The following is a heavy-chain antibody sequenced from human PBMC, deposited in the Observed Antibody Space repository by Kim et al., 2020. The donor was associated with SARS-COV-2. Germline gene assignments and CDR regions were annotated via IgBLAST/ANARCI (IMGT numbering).Heavy chain of an antibody. V-gene: IGHV3-30*02. CDR3: AKDRLTEGSTFDI. J-gene: IGHJ3*02. Sequence: YADSLQGRFTISRDNSRNTLYLEMNRLRGEDTAIYYCAKDRLTEGSTFDIWGQGTVITVSS.